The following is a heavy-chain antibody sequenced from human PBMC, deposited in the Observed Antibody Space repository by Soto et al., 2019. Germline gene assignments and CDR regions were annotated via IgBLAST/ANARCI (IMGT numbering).Heavy chain of an antibody. CDR1: GYTLTELS. Sequence: GASVKVSCKVSGYTLTELSMHWVRQAPGKGLEWMGGFDPEDGETIYAQKFQGRVTMTEDTSTDTAYTELSSLRSEDTAVYYCATTFLEWFSLGYYYGMDVWGQGTTVTVSS. J-gene: IGHJ6*02. CDR3: ATTFLEWFSLGYYYGMDV. CDR2: FDPEDGET. V-gene: IGHV1-24*01. D-gene: IGHD3-3*01.